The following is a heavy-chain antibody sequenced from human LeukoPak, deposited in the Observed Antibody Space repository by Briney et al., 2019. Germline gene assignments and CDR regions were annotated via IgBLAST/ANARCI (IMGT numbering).Heavy chain of an antibody. J-gene: IGHJ3*02. Sequence: PGGSLRLSCAASGFNFHSHEMNWVRQAPGKGLEFISYISPSGTTMYYADSVKGRFTISRDNAKNSLYLQMNSLRAEDTAVYYCARGGYCTTALCYAMNAFDIWSQGTMVTVSS. CDR2: ISPSGTTM. V-gene: IGHV3-48*03. CDR3: ARGGYCTTALCYAMNAFDI. CDR1: GFNFHSHE. D-gene: IGHD2-2*03.